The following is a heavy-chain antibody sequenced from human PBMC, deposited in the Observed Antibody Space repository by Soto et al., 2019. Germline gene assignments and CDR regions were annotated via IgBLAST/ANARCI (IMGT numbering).Heavy chain of an antibody. D-gene: IGHD3-10*01. V-gene: IGHV3-21*01. Sequence: PVGSLRLSCAASGFTFSSYSMNWVRQAPGKGLEWVSSISSSSSYIYYADSVKGRFTISRDNAKNSLYLQMNSLRAEDTAVYYCARDLYYGSGSYSHYYGMDVWGQGTTVTVSS. CDR3: ARDLYYGSGSYSHYYGMDV. J-gene: IGHJ6*02. CDR1: GFTFSSYS. CDR2: ISSSSSYI.